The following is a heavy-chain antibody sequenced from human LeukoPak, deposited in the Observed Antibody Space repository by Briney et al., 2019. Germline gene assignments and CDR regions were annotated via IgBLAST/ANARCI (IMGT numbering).Heavy chain of an antibody. Sequence: ASVKVSCKASGYTFTGYYMHWVRQAPGQGLEWMGWINPNSGGTNYAQKFQGRVTMTRDTSISTAYMELSRLRSGDTAVYYCVRDIVVVPANNDAFDIWGQGTMVTVSS. CDR2: INPNSGGT. CDR3: VRDIVVVPANNDAFDI. V-gene: IGHV1-2*02. D-gene: IGHD2-2*01. CDR1: GYTFTGYY. J-gene: IGHJ3*02.